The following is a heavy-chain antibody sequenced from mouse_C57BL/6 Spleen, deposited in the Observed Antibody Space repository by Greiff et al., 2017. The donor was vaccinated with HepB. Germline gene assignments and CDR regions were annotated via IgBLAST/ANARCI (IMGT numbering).Heavy chain of an antibody. J-gene: IGHJ4*01. CDR2: INPGSGGT. Sequence: QVQLQQSGAELVRPGTSVKVSCKASGYAFTNYLIEWVKQRPGQGLEWIGVINPGSGGTNYNEKFKGKATLTADKSSSTAYMQLSSLTSEDSAVYLCARDSYSVCYGNLYYYAMDYWGQGTSVNVSS. CDR1: GYAFTNYL. CDR3: ARDSYSVCYGNLYYYAMDY. D-gene: IGHD2-1*01. V-gene: IGHV1-54*01.